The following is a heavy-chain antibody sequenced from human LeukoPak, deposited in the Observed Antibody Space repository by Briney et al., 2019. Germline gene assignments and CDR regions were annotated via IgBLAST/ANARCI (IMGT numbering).Heavy chain of an antibody. CDR1: GGSISSYY. Sequence: NPSATLSLTCTVSGGSISSYYWTWIRQPPGKGLEWIGYVSYSGTTKYNPSLKSRVTMSVDMSKNRLSLRLTSVTAADTAVYYCARSGYSYDSAVYWNFDLWGRGTLVTVSS. CDR3: ARSGYSYDSAVYWNFDL. J-gene: IGHJ2*01. V-gene: IGHV4-59*01. CDR2: VSYSGTT. D-gene: IGHD5-18*01.